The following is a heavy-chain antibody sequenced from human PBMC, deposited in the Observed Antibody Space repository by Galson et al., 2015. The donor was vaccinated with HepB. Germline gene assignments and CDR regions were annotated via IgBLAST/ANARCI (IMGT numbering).Heavy chain of an antibody. Sequence: SVKVSCKASGGTFSSYAISWVRQAPGQGLEWMGRIIPILGIANYAQKFQGRVTITADKSTSTAYMELSSLRSEDTAVYYCARGLRSTSPKDYWGQGTLVTVSS. CDR1: GGTFSSYA. D-gene: IGHD2-2*01. J-gene: IGHJ4*02. CDR2: IIPILGIA. CDR3: ARGLRSTSPKDY. V-gene: IGHV1-69*04.